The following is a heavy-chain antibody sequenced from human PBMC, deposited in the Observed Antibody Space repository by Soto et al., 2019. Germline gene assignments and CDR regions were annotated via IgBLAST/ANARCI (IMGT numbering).Heavy chain of an antibody. Sequence: SVKVSCKASGGTFSSYTISWVRQAPGQGLEWMGRIIPILGIANYAQKFQGRVTITADKSTSTAYMELSSLRSEDTAVYYCARGRPTTVRGWWFDPWGQGTLLTVSS. CDR1: GGTFSSYT. V-gene: IGHV1-69*02. CDR3: ARGRPTTVRGWWFDP. J-gene: IGHJ5*02. D-gene: IGHD4-17*01. CDR2: IIPILGIA.